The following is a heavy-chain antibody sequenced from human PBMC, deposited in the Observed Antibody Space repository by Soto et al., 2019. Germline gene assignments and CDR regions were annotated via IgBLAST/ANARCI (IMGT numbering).Heavy chain of an antibody. D-gene: IGHD1-1*01. CDR3: ARDKTGTTSSYWFDP. J-gene: IGHJ5*02. V-gene: IGHV1-46*01. CDR2: INPSGGST. CDR1: GYTFTSYY. Sequence: QVQLVQSGAEVKKPGASVKVSCKASGYTFTSYYMHWVRQAPGQGLEWMGIINPSGGSTSYAQKFQGRVTMTRATSTSTVYMELSSLRSEDTAVYYCARDKTGTTSSYWFDPWGQGTLVTVSS.